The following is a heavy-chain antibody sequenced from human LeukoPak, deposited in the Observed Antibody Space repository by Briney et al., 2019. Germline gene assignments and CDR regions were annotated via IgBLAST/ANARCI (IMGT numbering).Heavy chain of an antibody. D-gene: IGHD1-26*01. CDR2: FDPEDGET. J-gene: IGHJ3*02. CDR3: ATLLKEHAFDI. V-gene: IGHV1-24*01. Sequence: GASVTVSFKVSGYTLTELSMHWVRQAPGKGREWMGGFDPEDGETIYAQKFQGRVTMTEDTSTDTAYMELSSLRSEDTAVYYCATLLKEHAFDIWGQGTMVTVSS. CDR1: GYTLTELS.